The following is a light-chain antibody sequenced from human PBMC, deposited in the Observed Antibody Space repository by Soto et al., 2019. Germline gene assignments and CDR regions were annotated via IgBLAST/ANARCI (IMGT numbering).Light chain of an antibody. V-gene: IGKV3D-20*02. J-gene: IGKJ3*01. Sequence: VLTQTPAPTSLSPGQRATVSCRASHSVTNNYLAWYQQKPGQAPRLLIYATSNRATGIPARFSGSGSGTDFTLTISSLEPEDFVVYYCQQPSSLPFTFGPGTKVDNK. CDR2: ATS. CDR1: HSVTNNY. CDR3: QQPSSLPFT.